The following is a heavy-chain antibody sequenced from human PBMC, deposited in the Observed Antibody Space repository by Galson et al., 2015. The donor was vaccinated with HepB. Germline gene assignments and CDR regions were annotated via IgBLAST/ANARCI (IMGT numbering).Heavy chain of an antibody. J-gene: IGHJ6*02. Sequence: SLRLSCAASGFTFSDFYMTWIRQAPGKGLEWLSYISSSSTYRNYADSVKGRFTISRDDAKNSLYLQMNSLRAEDTAVYYCARSVPVREVIRPYYYGMDVWGQGTTVTVSS. CDR2: ISSSSTYR. CDR1: GFTFSDFY. D-gene: IGHD3-10*01. V-gene: IGHV3-11*03. CDR3: ARSVPVREVIRPYYYGMDV.